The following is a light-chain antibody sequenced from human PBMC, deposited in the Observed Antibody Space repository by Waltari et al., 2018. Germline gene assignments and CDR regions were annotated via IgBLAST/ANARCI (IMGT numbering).Light chain of an antibody. CDR1: QDISNY. Sequence: DIQMTQSPSSLSASVGDRVTITCQASQDISNYLNWYQQKPGKAPKLLIYDASNLETGVPSRFSGSGSGTDFTFTISRLQPEDIATYYCQQYEGFGGGTKVEIK. CDR2: DAS. V-gene: IGKV1-33*01. CDR3: QQYEG. J-gene: IGKJ4*01.